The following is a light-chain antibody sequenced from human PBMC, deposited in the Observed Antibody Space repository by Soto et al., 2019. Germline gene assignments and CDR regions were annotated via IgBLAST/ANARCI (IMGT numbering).Light chain of an antibody. CDR1: SSDVGVYNY. Sequence: QSALTQPRSVSGSPGQSVTISCTGTSSDVGVYNYVSWYQQYPGKAPKIMIYDVSKRPSGVPDRFSGSKSDNTASLTISGLQAEDEADYYCCSYAGSYTVVFGIGTKGTAL. CDR2: DVS. J-gene: IGLJ1*01. CDR3: CSYAGSYTVV. V-gene: IGLV2-11*01.